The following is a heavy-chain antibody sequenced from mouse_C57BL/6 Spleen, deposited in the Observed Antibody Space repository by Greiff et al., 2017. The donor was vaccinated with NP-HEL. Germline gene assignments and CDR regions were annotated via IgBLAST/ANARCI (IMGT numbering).Heavy chain of an antibody. Sequence: DVMLVESGGGLVKPGGSLKLSCAASGFTFSSYAMSWVRQTPEKRLEWVATISDGGSYTYYPDNVKGRFTISRDNAKNNLYLQMSHLKSEDTAMYYCARDGGNYYFDYWGQGTTLTVSS. V-gene: IGHV5-4*01. CDR3: ARDGGNYYFDY. D-gene: IGHD2-1*01. J-gene: IGHJ2*01. CDR1: GFTFSSYA. CDR2: ISDGGSYT.